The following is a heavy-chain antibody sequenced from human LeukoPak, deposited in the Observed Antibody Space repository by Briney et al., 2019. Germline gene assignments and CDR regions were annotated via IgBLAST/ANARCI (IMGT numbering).Heavy chain of an antibody. CDR2: ISSSGSTI. D-gene: IGHD6-13*01. J-gene: IGHJ5*02. Sequence: GGSLRLSCSASGFIFSNYEMNWVRQAPGRGLEWVSYISSSGSTIYYADSVKGRFTVSRDNAKNSLFLQMNSLRAEDTAVYYCARDLSNIAASDGWFDPWGQGTLVTVSS. CDR1: GFIFSNYE. V-gene: IGHV3-48*03. CDR3: ARDLSNIAASDGWFDP.